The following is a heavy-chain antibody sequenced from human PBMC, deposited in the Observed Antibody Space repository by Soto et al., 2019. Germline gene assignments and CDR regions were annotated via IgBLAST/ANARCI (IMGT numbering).Heavy chain of an antibody. Sequence: SETLSLTCIVSGGSISSSTPYYWAWIRQPPGKGLEWIGSINYRGTAYYTTSLTSRLTMSVDTSKNQFSLSVNSVTAADTAVYYCARHEVNIYYYYGMDVWGQGTTVTVSS. CDR3: ARHEVNIYYYYGMDV. V-gene: IGHV4-39*01. J-gene: IGHJ6*02. CDR2: INYRGTA. CDR1: GGSISSSTPYY.